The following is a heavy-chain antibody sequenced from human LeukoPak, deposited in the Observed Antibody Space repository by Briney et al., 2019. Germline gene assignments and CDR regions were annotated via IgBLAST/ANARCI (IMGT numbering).Heavy chain of an antibody. CDR3: ARYFALGTYSFYYYYMDV. J-gene: IGHJ6*03. D-gene: IGHD3-16*01. CDR2: ISSTGSNK. CDR1: GFNFSDYE. Sequence: PGGPLRLSCVVSGFNFSDYEMSWVRQAPGKGLEWVSYISSTGSNKYYSDSVRGRFTISRDNAKNTLYLQMNSLRGEDSGVYYCARYFALGTYSFYYYYMDVWGKGTTVT. V-gene: IGHV3-48*03.